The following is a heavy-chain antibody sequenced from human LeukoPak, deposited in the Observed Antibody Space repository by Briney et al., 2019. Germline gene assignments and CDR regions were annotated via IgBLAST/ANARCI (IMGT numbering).Heavy chain of an antibody. Sequence: GGSRRLSCAASGFTFSSYEMNWVRQAPGKGLEWVSYISSSGSTIYYADSVKGRFTISRDNAKNSLFLQMNSLRAEDTAVYYCARVLRYCSGGNCYSGGLGYMDVWGKGTTVTISS. CDR2: ISSSGSTI. V-gene: IGHV3-48*03. CDR1: GFTFSSYE. D-gene: IGHD2-15*01. CDR3: ARVLRYCSGGNCYSGGLGYMDV. J-gene: IGHJ6*03.